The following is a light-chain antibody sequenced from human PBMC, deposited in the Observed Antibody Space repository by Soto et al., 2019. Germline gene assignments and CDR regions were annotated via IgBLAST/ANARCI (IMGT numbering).Light chain of an antibody. V-gene: IGLV1-40*01. CDR3: QSYGSSLSGPNWV. J-gene: IGLJ3*02. CDR2: GNS. Sequence: QSVLTQPPSVSGAPGQRVTISCTGSSSNIGAGYDVHWYQQLPGTAPKLLIYGNSNRPSGVPDRFSGSKSGTSASLAITGLQAEDEADYYCQSYGSSLSGPNWVFGGGTKVTVL. CDR1: SSNIGAGYD.